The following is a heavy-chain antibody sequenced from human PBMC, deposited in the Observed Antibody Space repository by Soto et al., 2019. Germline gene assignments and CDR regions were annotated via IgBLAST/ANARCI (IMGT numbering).Heavy chain of an antibody. Sequence: QVQLVQSGAEVKKPGASVKVSCKASGYTFTSYGISWVRQAPGQGLEWMGWISAYNGNTNYAQKHQGRVTMPTDTSSSTAYRELRRLRYDDTAVYYCARDSTHEYGSGIFLDAFDIWGQGTMVTVSS. D-gene: IGHD3-10*01. CDR2: ISAYNGNT. CDR1: GYTFTSYG. J-gene: IGHJ3*02. V-gene: IGHV1-18*01. CDR3: ARDSTHEYGSGIFLDAFDI.